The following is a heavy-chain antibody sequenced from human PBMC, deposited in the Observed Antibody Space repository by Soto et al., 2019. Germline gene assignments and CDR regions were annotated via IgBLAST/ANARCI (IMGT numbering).Heavy chain of an antibody. CDR1: GGSFSGYY. D-gene: IGHD3-22*01. J-gene: IGHJ4*02. V-gene: IGHV4-34*01. Sequence: ETLSLTCAVYGGSFSGYYWSWIRQPPGKGLEWIGEINHSGSTNYNPSLKSRVTISVDTSKNQFSLKLSSVTAADTAVYYCARFKYDSSGYTFDYWGQGTLVTVSS. CDR3: ARFKYDSSGYTFDY. CDR2: INHSGST.